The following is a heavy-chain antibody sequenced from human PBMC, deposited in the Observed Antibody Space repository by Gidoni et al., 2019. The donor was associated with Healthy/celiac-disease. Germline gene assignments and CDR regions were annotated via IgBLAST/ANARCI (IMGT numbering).Heavy chain of an antibody. CDR3: AAAAPDYGDFIWDWYFDL. J-gene: IGHJ2*01. CDR1: GFTLTSSA. Sequence: QLQLVQSGPALTTPGTSARVSCNASGFTLTSSALQWVRQARGQRLEWIGGIVVCSGNTNYAQKFQERVTITRDMSTSTAYMELSSLRAEDTAVYYCAAAAPDYGDFIWDWYFDLWGRGTLVTVSS. CDR2: IVVCSGNT. D-gene: IGHD4-17*01. V-gene: IGHV1-58*01.